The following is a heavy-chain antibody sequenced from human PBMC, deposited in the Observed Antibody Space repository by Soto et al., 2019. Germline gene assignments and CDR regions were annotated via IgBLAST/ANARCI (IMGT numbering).Heavy chain of an antibody. Sequence: EVHLVESGGGLVKPGGSLRLSCAASGFTFSNAWMSWVRQAPGKGLEWVGRIKSISDGGTTDYAAPVKGRFTISRDDSKNTLYLQMNSLKTEDTAVYFCTTDAAIVWGQRTLVTVSS. CDR3: TTDAAIV. CDR1: GFTFSNAW. V-gene: IGHV3-15*01. CDR2: IKSISDGGTT. D-gene: IGHD1-26*01. J-gene: IGHJ4*02.